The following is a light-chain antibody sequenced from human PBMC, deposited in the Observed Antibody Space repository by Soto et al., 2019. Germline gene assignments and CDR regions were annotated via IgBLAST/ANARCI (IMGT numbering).Light chain of an antibody. J-gene: IGKJ4*01. CDR2: RTS. CDR1: QSVGSN. CDR3: QQYNDWQPLT. V-gene: IGKV3-15*01. Sequence: EIVMTQSPATLSVSPGERATLSCRASQSVGSNLAWFQQKPGQGPRLLIYRTSTRATGIPARFSGSGSGTEFTLTISSLQSEDFAVYYCQQYNDWQPLTLGGGTKVEIK.